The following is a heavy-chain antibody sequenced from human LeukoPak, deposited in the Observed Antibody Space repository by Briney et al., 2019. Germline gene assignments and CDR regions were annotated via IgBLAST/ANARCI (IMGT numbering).Heavy chain of an antibody. J-gene: IGHJ4*02. CDR2: IYTSGST. Sequence: PSQTLSLTCTVSGGSISSGSYYWSWIRQPAGKGLEWIGRIYTSGSTNYNPSLKSRVTISVDTSKNQFSLKLISVTAADTAVYYCARADSSSWYRGYYFDYWGQGTLVTVSS. CDR3: ARADSSSWYRGYYFDY. CDR1: GGSISSGSYY. V-gene: IGHV4-61*02. D-gene: IGHD6-13*01.